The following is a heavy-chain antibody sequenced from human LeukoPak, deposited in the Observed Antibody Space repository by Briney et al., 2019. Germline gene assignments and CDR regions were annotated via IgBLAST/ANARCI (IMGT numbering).Heavy chain of an antibody. CDR3: ARDYDRYSPGWFDP. Sequence: SETLSLTCTVSGGSISSHYWSWVRQPPGKGLEWMGYIYYSGSTNYNPSLKSRVTISVDTSKNQFSLKLSSVTAADTAVYYCARDYDRYSPGWFDPWGQGTLVTVSS. CDR2: IYYSGST. V-gene: IGHV4-59*11. D-gene: IGHD5-24*01. CDR1: GGSISSHY. J-gene: IGHJ5*02.